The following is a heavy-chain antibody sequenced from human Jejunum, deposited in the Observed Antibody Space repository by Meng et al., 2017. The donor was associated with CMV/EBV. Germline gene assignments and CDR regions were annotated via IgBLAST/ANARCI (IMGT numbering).Heavy chain of an antibody. J-gene: IGHJ4*02. CDR2: IVPIFGTS. CDR3: MMYQNWGETDF. D-gene: IGHD2-8*01. CDR1: GGSFNSFT. V-gene: IGHV1-69*05. Sequence: KASGGSFNSFTIFWVRPAPGQGLQSLGGIVPIFGTSHYAQNFQGRVTITTDESTSTVYMELNSLRSDDTALYYCMMYQNWGETDFWGQGTLVTVSS.